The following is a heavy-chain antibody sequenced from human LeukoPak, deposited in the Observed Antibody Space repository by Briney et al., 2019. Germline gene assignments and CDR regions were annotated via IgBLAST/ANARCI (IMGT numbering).Heavy chain of an antibody. D-gene: IGHD3-22*01. J-gene: IGHJ1*01. CDR2: ISAYNGNT. CDR1: GYTFTSYG. CDR3: ARAGGYYDSSGYYSRGDGYFQH. V-gene: IGHV1-18*01. Sequence: GASVKVSCKASGYTFTSYGISWVRQAPGQGLEWMGWISAYNGNTNYAQKLQGRVTMTTDTSTSTAYMELRSLRSDDTAVYYCARAGGYYDSSGYYSRGDGYFQHWGQGTLVTVSS.